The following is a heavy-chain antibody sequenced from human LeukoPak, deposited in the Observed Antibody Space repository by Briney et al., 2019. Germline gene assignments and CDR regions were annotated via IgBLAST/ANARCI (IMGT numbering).Heavy chain of an antibody. Sequence: SEPLSLTCAVYGGSFSGYYWHWIRQPPGKGVEWIGEINHSGSTNYNPSLKSRVTISVDTSKNQYSLKLSSVTAADTAVYYCASGSYYYGSGSSYYGMDAWGQGTTVTVSS. J-gene: IGHJ6*02. CDR2: INHSGST. CDR3: ASGSYYYGSGSSYYGMDA. D-gene: IGHD3-10*01. CDR1: GGSFSGYY. V-gene: IGHV4-34*01.